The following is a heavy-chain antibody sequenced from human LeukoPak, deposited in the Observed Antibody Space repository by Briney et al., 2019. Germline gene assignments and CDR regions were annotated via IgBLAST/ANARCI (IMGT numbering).Heavy chain of an antibody. D-gene: IGHD6-19*01. CDR1: GGSFSGYY. CDR3: ARRIAVAGYNDAFDI. CDR2: INHSGST. V-gene: IGHV4-34*01. J-gene: IGHJ3*02. Sequence: SETLSLTCAVYGGSFSGYYWSWIRQPPGKGLEWIGEINHSGSTNYNPSLKSRVTISVDTSKNQFSLKLSSVTAADTAVYYCARRIAVAGYNDAFDIWGQGTMVTVSS.